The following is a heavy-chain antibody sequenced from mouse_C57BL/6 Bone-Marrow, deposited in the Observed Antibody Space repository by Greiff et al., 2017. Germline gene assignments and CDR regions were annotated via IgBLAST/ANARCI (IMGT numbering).Heavy chain of an antibody. D-gene: IGHD2-2*01. V-gene: IGHV3-6*01. CDR1: GYSITSGYY. J-gene: IGHJ2*01. Sequence: EVKLVESGPGLVKPSQSLSLTCSVTGYSITSGYYWNWIRQFPGNKLEWMGYISYDGSNNYNPSLKNRISITRDTSKNQFFLKLNSVTTEDTATYYCARRGWLRLDYFDYWGQGTTLTVSS. CDR2: ISYDGSN. CDR3: ARRGWLRLDYFDY.